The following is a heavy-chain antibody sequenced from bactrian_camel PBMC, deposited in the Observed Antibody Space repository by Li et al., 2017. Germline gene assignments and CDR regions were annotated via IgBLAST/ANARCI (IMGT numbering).Heavy chain of an antibody. CDR1: GDIDSRAC. D-gene: IGHD1*01. J-gene: IGHJ6*01. V-gene: IGHV3S53*01. Sequence: HVQLVESGGDLVQPGGSLRLSCAASGDIDSRACMGWWRQAPGEEREGVARISADGGYILYANSVKGRFTISQDNSKNTVYLQMNNLKPEDTAIYGCAAANLLSCPRLLTTAGRSGYRGQGTQVTVS. CDR2: ISADGGYI. CDR3: AAANLLSCPRLLTTAGRSGY.